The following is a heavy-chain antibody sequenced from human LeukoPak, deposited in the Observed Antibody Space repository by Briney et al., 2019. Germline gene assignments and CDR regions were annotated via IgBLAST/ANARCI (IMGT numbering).Heavy chain of an antibody. V-gene: IGHV3-7*05. CDR2: IKQDGSDK. Sequence: GGSLRLSCGASGFTFSTYWMSWVRQAPGKGLEWVANIKQDGSDKYYVDSVKGRFIISRDNAKNSLYLQMNRLRVEDTAVYYCAREVYYYDSKVDYWGQGTLVTVSS. D-gene: IGHD3-22*01. CDR3: AREVYYYDSKVDY. J-gene: IGHJ4*02. CDR1: GFTFSTYW.